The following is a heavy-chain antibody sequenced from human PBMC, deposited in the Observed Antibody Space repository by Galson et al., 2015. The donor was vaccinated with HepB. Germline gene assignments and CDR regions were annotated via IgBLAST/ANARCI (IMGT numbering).Heavy chain of an antibody. CDR2: IIPIFGTA. CDR1: GGTFSSYA. CDR3: ARDTITMVQGVIPLYYYYMDV. V-gene: IGHV1-69*06. D-gene: IGHD3-10*01. Sequence: SVKVSCKASGGTFSSYAISWVRQAPGQGLEWMGGIIPIFGTANYAQKFQGRVTITADKSTSTAYMELSSLRSEDTAVYYCARDTITMVQGVIPLYYYYMDVWGKGTTVTVSS. J-gene: IGHJ6*03.